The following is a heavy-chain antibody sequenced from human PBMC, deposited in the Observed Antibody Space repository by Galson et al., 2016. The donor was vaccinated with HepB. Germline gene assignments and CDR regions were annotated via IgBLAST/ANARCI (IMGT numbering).Heavy chain of an antibody. J-gene: IGHJ6*03. D-gene: IGHD5-24*01. CDR2: IHSGGST. CDR1: GFAVSGSY. CDR3: ARDREGAEAATSLGLGLYFYYYLDV. V-gene: IGHV3-53*01. Sequence: SLRLSCAASGFAVSGSYMSWVRQAPGKGLEWISLIHSGGSTNHADSVKGRFTISRDNSKNTLYLQMNSLRAEDTAVYFCARDREGAEAATSLGLGLYFYYYLDVWGKGTTVTVSS.